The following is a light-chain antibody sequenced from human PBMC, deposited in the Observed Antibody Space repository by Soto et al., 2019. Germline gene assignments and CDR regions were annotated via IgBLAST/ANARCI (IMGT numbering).Light chain of an antibody. CDR3: QKYISAPLT. CDR2: AAS. Sequence: DIQMTQSPSSLSASVGDRVTITCRASQDISNYLAWYQQQPGKVPKLLIYAASTLQSGVPSRFSGSGSGTEFTLTIGSLQPEDVATYYCQKYISAPLTFGGGTKVEIK. J-gene: IGKJ4*01. CDR1: QDISNY. V-gene: IGKV1-27*01.